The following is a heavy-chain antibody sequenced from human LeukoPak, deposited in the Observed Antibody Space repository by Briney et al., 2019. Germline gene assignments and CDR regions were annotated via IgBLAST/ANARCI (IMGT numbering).Heavy chain of an antibody. J-gene: IGHJ5*02. CDR3: ARVTVAGVEGFDP. Sequence: SETLSLTCTVSGGSISSGSYYWTWIRQPAGEGLEWIGRIYTSGITDYNPSLNSRVTISLDTSKNQFSLKLSSVTAADTAVYYCARVTVAGVEGFDPWGQGTLVTVSS. V-gene: IGHV4-61*02. CDR2: IYTSGIT. CDR1: GGSISSGSYY. D-gene: IGHD6-19*01.